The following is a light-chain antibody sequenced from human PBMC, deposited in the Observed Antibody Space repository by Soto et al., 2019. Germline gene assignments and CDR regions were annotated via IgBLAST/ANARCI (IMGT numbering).Light chain of an antibody. CDR2: ATS. CDR1: QDIRSY. V-gene: IGKV1-39*01. Sequence: DIQMTQSLSSLSASVGDRVTITCRAGQDIRSYLNWYQQKPGKAPQLLIYATSFLQIGVPSRFSASGSGTDFSLVITDLQLEDSATYYCQQGYTSRWTSGQGTKVEI. CDR3: QQGYTSRWT. J-gene: IGKJ1*01.